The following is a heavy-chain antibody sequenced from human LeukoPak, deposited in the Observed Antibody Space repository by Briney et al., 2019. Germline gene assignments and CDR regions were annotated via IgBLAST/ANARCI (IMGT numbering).Heavy chain of an antibody. CDR1: GFTFSSSA. J-gene: IGHJ4*02. CDR2: ISASGGST. Sequence: GGSLRLSCAASGFTFSSSAMSWVRQVPGKGLEWVSGISASGGSTSYADSVRGRFTISRDNSKNTLYLQMNSLRAEDTAVYYCARGYCSGGSCYDYFDYWGQGTLVTVSS. D-gene: IGHD2-15*01. CDR3: ARGYCSGGSCYDYFDY. V-gene: IGHV3-23*01.